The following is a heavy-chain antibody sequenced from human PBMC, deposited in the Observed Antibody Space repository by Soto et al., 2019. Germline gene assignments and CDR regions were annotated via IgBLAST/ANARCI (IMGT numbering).Heavy chain of an antibody. CDR3: ARGGRRSPGMDV. CDR1: GGSISSGGYY. J-gene: IGHJ6*02. CDR2: IYYSGST. Sequence: QVQLQESGPGLVKPSQTLSLTCTVSGGSISSGGYYWSWIRQHPGKGLEWIGYIYYSGSTYYNPSVKSGVTTSVDASKNQFSRKLSSVTAAYTAVYYCARGGRRSPGMDVWGQGTTVTVSS. V-gene: IGHV4-31*03.